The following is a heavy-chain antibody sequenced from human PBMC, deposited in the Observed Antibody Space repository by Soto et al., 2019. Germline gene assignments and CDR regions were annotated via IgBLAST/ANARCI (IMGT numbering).Heavy chain of an antibody. CDR1: GGSISSRGYY. CDR2: IYYSGST. Sequence: QLQLQESGPGLVKPSETLSLTCTVSGGSISSRGYYWGWIRQPPGKGLEWIGTIYYSGSTYYNPSLKSRVTLSVDTSKNPFSLKLSPGTAADTAVYYCATSNWFDPWGQGTLVTVSS. J-gene: IGHJ5*02. V-gene: IGHV4-39*01. CDR3: ATSNWFDP.